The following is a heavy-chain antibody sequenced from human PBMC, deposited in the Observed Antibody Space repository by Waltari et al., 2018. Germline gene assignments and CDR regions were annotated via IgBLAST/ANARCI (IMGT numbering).Heavy chain of an antibody. Sequence: QLQLQQTGPGLVKPPESLSPSCAVSYDSMVERDWWSWVRQSPGKGLEWIGQVHRSGRTNYNPSLAGRVSISVDTSNNQFSLRMPSPTAADTAIYYCARDRGRGLYLDSWGQGTLVTVSP. CDR2: VHRSGRT. CDR3: ARDRGRGLYLDS. V-gene: IGHV4-4*03. J-gene: IGHJ4*02. D-gene: IGHD2-15*01. CDR1: YDSMVERDW.